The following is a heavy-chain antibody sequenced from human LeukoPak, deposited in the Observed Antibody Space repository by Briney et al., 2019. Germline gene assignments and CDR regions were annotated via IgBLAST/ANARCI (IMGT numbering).Heavy chain of an antibody. D-gene: IGHD6-19*01. J-gene: IGHJ4*02. CDR1: GYSISSGYH. V-gene: IGHV4-38-2*01. CDR3: ARIVVAGPIDY. Sequence: SETLSLTCAVSGYSISSGYHWGWIRQPPGKGLEWIGSIYHSGSTYYKPSLKSRITISVDTPKNHFSLKLSSVTAADTAVYYCARIVVAGPIDYWGQGTLVTVSS. CDR2: IYHSGST.